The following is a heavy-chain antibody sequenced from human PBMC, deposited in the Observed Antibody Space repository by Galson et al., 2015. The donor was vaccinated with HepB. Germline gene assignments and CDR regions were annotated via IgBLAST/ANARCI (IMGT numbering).Heavy chain of an antibody. CDR1: GGTFSSYA. V-gene: IGHV1-69*13. Sequence: SVKVSCKASGGTFSSYAISWVRQAPGQGLEWMGGIIPIFGTANYAQKFQGRVTITADESTSTAYMELSSLRSEDTAVYYCAVGRTGGVIGYGEFDPWGQGTLVTVSS. J-gene: IGHJ5*02. D-gene: IGHD2-8*02. CDR2: IIPIFGTA. CDR3: AVGRTGGVIGYGEFDP.